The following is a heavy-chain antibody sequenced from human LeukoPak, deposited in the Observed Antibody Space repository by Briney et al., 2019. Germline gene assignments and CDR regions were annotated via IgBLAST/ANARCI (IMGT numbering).Heavy chain of an antibody. J-gene: IGHJ3*02. Sequence: GGSLRLSCAASGLTFSDYGMTWVRQAPGEGLEWVAVISYDGYNNNYADSVKGRFTISRDNSKHTLSLQMNSLRAEDTAVYYCARDRCSGGGPQRNSFDIWGSGQMVTVSS. CDR3: ARDRCSGGGPQRNSFDI. CDR1: GLTFSDYG. CDR2: ISYDGYNN. V-gene: IGHV3-30*03. D-gene: IGHD2-15*01.